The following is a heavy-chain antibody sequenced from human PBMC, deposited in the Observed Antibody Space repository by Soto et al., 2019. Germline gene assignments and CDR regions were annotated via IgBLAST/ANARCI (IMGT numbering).Heavy chain of an antibody. CDR1: GYTFTDYF. J-gene: IGHJ4*02. Sequence: QVQLVQSGAEVKKPGASVVISCKASGYTFTDYFMQWVRQAPGQGLEWMGIINPSGGSTSYELKCHGRVIMTQDRSTSTVYMELASLISEDTAVYYCARSYCSGGSCPDYWGQGTLVTVSS. CDR3: ARSYCSGGSCPDY. CDR2: INPSGGST. V-gene: IGHV1-46*01. D-gene: IGHD2-15*01.